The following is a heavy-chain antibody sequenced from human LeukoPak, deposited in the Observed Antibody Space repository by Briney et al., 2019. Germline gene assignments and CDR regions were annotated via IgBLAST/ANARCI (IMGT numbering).Heavy chain of an antibody. D-gene: IGHD5-18*01. CDR3: ARAYSYGPRTYYFDY. CDR2: IYYSGNA. CDR1: GGSISSGGYY. J-gene: IGHJ4*02. Sequence: TLSLTCTVSGGSISSGGYYWSWIRQHPGKGLEWIGYIYYSGNAYYNPSLKSRVTISVDTSKNQFSLKLNSVTAADTAVYYCARAYSYGPRTYYFDYWGQGTLVTVSS. V-gene: IGHV4-31*03.